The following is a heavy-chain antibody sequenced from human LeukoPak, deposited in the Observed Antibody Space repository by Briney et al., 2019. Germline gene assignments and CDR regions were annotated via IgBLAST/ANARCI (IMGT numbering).Heavy chain of an antibody. J-gene: IGHJ3*02. CDR1: GFTFSSYG. D-gene: IGHD3-3*01. CDR3: ARPGPDFWSGYYYAFDI. V-gene: IGHV3-20*04. CDR2: INWNGGST. Sequence: AGGSLRLSCAASGFTFSSYGMHWVRQAPGKGLEWVSGINWNGGSTGYADSVKGRFTISRDNAKNSLYLQMNSLRAEDTALYYCARPGPDFWSGYYYAFDIWGQGTMVTVSS.